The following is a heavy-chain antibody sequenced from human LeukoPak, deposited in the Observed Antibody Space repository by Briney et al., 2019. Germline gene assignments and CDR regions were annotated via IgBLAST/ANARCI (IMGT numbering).Heavy chain of an antibody. CDR3: ATDPTTPGTTRFDY. Sequence: ASVKVSCKTSGYTFTGLGLYIHWVRQAPGQGLEWMGWINPRSGGTNYAQKFQGRVTMTRDTSISTAYMELSRLTSDDTAVYYCATDPTTPGTTRFDYWGQGTLVTVSS. CDR2: INPRSGGT. V-gene: IGHV1-2*02. J-gene: IGHJ4*02. D-gene: IGHD1-1*01. CDR1: GYTFTGLGLY.